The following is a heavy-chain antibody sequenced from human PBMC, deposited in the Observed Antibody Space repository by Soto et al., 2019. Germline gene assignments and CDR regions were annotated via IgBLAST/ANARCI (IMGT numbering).Heavy chain of an antibody. CDR2: IYPGDSEL. J-gene: IGHJ6*02. CDR1: GYSFTSYW. CDR3: ATTQPRGSYYYGMDV. Sequence: VESLTICCTGSGYSFTSYWIALSLQMPGKGLEWMGMIYPGDSELIPSPYFQDQLTISSDKSITTAYLEWSSLKSSDTCMYYCATTQPRGSYYYGMDVWCQGTTVTVSS. D-gene: IGHD3-10*01. V-gene: IGHV5-51*01.